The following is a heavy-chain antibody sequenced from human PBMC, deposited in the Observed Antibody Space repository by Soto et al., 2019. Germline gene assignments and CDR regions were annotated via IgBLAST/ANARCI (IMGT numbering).Heavy chain of an antibody. V-gene: IGHV4-31*03. D-gene: IGHD6-6*01. CDR2: IYSNGDT. J-gene: IGHJ6*02. CDR3: ARRGGSSSGYYYYAMDV. CDR1: SDSMNSGGYY. Sequence: SDTLSLTCSVSSDSMNSGGYYWSWIRQHPGKGLEWIGYIYSNGDTYYNPSLKSRVTISVDTSKKQFSLNLTSVTAADTAVYYCARRGGSSSGYYYYAMDVWGQGTTVNVSS.